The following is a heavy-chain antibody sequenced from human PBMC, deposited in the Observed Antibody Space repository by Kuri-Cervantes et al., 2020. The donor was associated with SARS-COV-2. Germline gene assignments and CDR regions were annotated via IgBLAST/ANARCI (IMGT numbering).Heavy chain of an antibody. CDR3: ARSFTTGTTRFPYYYYGMDV. CDR1: GFPLSTRGMC. CDR2: IDWDDDK. J-gene: IGHJ6*02. Sequence: SGPTLVKPTQTLTLTCTCSGFPLSTRGMCVSWIRQPPGKALEWLALIDWDDDKYYSTSLKTRLTISKDTSKNQVVLTMTNMDPVDTATYYCARSFTTGTTRFPYYYYGMDVWGQGTTVTVSS. D-gene: IGHD1-1*01. V-gene: IGHV2-70*01.